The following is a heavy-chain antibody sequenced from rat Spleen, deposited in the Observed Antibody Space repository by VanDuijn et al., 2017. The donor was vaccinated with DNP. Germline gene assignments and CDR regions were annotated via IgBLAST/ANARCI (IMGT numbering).Heavy chain of an antibody. Sequence: EVQLVESGGGLVQPGRSLKLSCAASGFIFSDYYMAWVRQAPTKGLEWVASISHDGTNTYYRDSVKGRFTISRDNARSSLYLQMDSLRSEDTATYYCARPDYWGQGVMVTVSS. J-gene: IGHJ2*01. CDR3: ARPDY. CDR2: ISHDGTNT. V-gene: IGHV5-20*01. CDR1: GFIFSDYY.